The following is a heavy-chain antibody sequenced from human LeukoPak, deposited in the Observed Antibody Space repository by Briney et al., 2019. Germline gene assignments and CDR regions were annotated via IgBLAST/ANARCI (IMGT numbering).Heavy chain of an antibody. V-gene: IGHV1-69*04. D-gene: IGHD3-9*01. J-gene: IGHJ4*02. Sequence: SVKVSCKASGGTFTNYAINWVRQAPGQGLEWMGRIIPILDVTNCAQKFQGRVTITADQSTSTAYMELSSLRSEDTAVYYCARGGGVDILTGFQYWGQGTLVTVSS. CDR3: ARGGGVDILTGFQY. CDR1: GGTFTNYA. CDR2: IIPILDVT.